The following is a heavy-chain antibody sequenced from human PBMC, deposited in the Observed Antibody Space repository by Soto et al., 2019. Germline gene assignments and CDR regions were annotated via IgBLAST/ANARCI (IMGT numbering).Heavy chain of an antibody. CDR1: GFVSNDYD. V-gene: IGHV3-30*03. D-gene: IGHD1-20*01. J-gene: IGHJ5*02. CDR3: SRGITGGLDA. Sequence: QVQLAESGGGVVQPGRSLRLSCATSGFVSNDYDIHWVRQAPGKGLAWLASISYDGTKKYYAESVKGRFTISRDNSKNPLSLQLNSLGAEDTAVYYCSRGITGGLDAWGPGTLVTVSS. CDR2: ISYDGTKK.